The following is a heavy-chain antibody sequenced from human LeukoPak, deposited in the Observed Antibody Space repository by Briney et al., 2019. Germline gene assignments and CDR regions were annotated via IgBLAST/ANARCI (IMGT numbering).Heavy chain of an antibody. Sequence: SETLSLTCTVSGGSISSYYWSWIRQPPGKGPEWIGYIYYSGSTNHNPSLKSRVTISVDTSKNQFSLKLSSVTAADTAVYYCARGGGRRGDAFDIWGQGTMVTVSS. CDR3: ARGGGRRGDAFDI. CDR1: GGSISSYY. J-gene: IGHJ3*02. D-gene: IGHD2-15*01. CDR2: IYYSGST. V-gene: IGHV4-59*01.